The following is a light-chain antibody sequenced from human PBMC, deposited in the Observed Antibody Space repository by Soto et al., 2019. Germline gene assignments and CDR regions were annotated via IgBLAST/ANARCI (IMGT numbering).Light chain of an antibody. Sequence: DIQMTQSPSSLSASVGAGVTISCRASQSISNHLNWYQQKPGTAPKLLIYAASSLQGGVPSRISGSGSGTDCTLTINSLQPEDVATYYCQQSYATPRTFGLGTRLEI. V-gene: IGKV1-39*01. CDR2: AAS. CDR1: QSISNH. J-gene: IGKJ5*01. CDR3: QQSYATPRT.